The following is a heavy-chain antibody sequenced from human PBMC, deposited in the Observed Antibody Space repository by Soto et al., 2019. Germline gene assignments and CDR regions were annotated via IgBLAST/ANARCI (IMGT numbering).Heavy chain of an antibody. V-gene: IGHV3-15*01. CDR2: IKSKTDGGTT. J-gene: IGHJ4*02. CDR3: TTLRPPKIGY. D-gene: IGHD3-16*01. Sequence: WGSLRLSCAASGLTFSNAWMSWVRQPPGKGLEWVGRIKSKTDGGTTDYAAPVKGRFTISRDDSKNTLHLQMNSLKTEDTAVYFCTTLRPPKIGYWGQGTLITVSS. CDR1: GLTFSNAW.